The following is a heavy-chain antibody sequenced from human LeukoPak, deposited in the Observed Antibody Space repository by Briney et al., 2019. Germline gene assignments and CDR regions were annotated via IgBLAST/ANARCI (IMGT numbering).Heavy chain of an antibody. CDR3: ATGAALGGRFVY. D-gene: IGHD2-8*02. Sequence: GGALRLSCADVGFTFSESTMSWVREAPGEGGEGVAQMHEEGREIEYVDSVKGRFTISRDNANNSLYLQMKSLRVEDTAVYYCATGAALGGRFVYWGQGALVTVSS. CDR1: GFTFSEST. CDR2: MHEEGREI. J-gene: IGHJ4*02. V-gene: IGHV3-7*01.